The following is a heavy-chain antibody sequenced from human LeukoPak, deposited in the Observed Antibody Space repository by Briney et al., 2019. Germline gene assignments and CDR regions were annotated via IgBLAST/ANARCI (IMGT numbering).Heavy chain of an antibody. Sequence: ASVKVSCKASGGTFSSYAISWVRQAPGQGLEWMGRIIPIIGIANYSQKFQGRVTITEDKSTSTAYMELSSLRSEDTAVYYCARDGRLRLNYYYYYGMDVWGQGTTVTVSS. CDR2: IIPIIGIA. J-gene: IGHJ6*02. D-gene: IGHD5-12*01. V-gene: IGHV1-69*04. CDR3: ARDGRLRLNYYYYYGMDV. CDR1: GGTFSSYA.